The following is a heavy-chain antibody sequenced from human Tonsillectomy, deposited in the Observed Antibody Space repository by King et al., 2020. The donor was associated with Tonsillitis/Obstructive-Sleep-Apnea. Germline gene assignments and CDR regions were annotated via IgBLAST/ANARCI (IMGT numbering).Heavy chain of an antibody. CDR2: FYCEADK. D-gene: IGHD5-12*01. J-gene: IGHJ4*02. CDR1: GLSLSTSGVG. Sequence: TLKESGPKLVKPTQTLTLTCTFSGLSLSTSGVGVGWIRQPPGKALEWLSLFYCEADKRYSPSLKSRLTITKDTPKNQVVLTMTNMDPVDTATYYCAHRVGYETPFDYWAQGTLVTVSS. V-gene: IGHV2-5*02. CDR3: AHRVGYETPFDY.